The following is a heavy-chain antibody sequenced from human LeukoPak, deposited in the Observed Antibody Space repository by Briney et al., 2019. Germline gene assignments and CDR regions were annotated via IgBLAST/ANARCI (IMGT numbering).Heavy chain of an antibody. V-gene: IGHV3-30*04. D-gene: IGHD4-23*01. Sequence: GGSLRLSCAASGFTFSTYAMHWVRQAPGKGLEWVAVISYDGSSKYYADSVKGRFTISRDNSKNTLYLQMNSLRAEDTAVYYCADGNDAFDIWGQGTMVTVSS. CDR2: ISYDGSSK. CDR3: ADGNDAFDI. J-gene: IGHJ3*02. CDR1: GFTFSTYA.